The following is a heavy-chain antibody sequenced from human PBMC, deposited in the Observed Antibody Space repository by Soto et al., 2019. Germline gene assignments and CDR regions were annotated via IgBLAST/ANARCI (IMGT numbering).Heavy chain of an antibody. V-gene: IGHV3-53*01. Sequence: LRLSCAASGFTVSSNYMSWVRQAPGKGLEWVSVIYSGGSTYYADSVKGRFTISRDNSKNTVHLQMNSLRAEDTAVYYCAREWELPNYYGMDVWGQGTTVTVS. J-gene: IGHJ6*02. CDR1: GFTVSSNY. CDR3: AREWELPNYYGMDV. CDR2: IYSGGST. D-gene: IGHD1-26*01.